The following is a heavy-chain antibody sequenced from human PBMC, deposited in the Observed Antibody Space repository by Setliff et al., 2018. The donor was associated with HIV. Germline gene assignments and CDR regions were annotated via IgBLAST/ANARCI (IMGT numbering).Heavy chain of an antibody. CDR1: GFTFGSYG. CDR3: AKCGGTCWHNFFGP. V-gene: IGHV3-30*02. J-gene: IGHJ5*02. Sequence: GGSLRLSCAASGFTFGSYGMHWVRQAPGKGLEWVAFIRYDGSDKHYADSVMGRFTSSRDNSKNTLYLQMNTLRTEDTAVYYCAKCGGTCWHNFFGPWGQGTLVTVSS. D-gene: IGHD2-15*01. CDR2: IRYDGSDK.